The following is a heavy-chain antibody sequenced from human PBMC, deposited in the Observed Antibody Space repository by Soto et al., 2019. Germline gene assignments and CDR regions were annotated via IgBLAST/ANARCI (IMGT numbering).Heavy chain of an antibody. CDR2: ILYDGTDK. V-gene: IGHV3-30*18. D-gene: IGHD6-19*01. J-gene: IGHJ5*02. Sequence: QVQLVESGGGVVQPGRSLRLSCAASGFTFSSYGMHWVRQAPGKGLEWVAVILYDGTDKYYADSVKGRFSISRDNSKQTLSLQMDGLRPEDTAVYYCAKDFGAWSDSWGQGTLVNVSS. CDR1: GFTFSSYG. CDR3: AKDFGAWSDS.